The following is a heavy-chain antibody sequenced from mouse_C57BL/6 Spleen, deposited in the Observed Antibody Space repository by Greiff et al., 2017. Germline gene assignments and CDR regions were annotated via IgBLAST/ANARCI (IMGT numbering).Heavy chain of an antibody. CDR3: TRRRMVTNYFDY. CDR1: GYTFTDYE. CDR2: IDPETGGT. V-gene: IGHV1-15*01. J-gene: IGHJ2*01. D-gene: IGHD2-2*01. Sequence: VQLQQSGAELVRPGASVTLSCKASGYTFTDYEMHWVKQTPVHGLEWIGAIDPETGGTAYNQKFKGKAILTAAKSSSTAYMELRSLTSEDSAVYYCTRRRMVTNYFDYWGQGTTLTVSS.